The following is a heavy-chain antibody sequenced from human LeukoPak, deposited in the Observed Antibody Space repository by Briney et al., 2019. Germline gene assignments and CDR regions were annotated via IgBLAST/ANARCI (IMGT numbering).Heavy chain of an antibody. CDR3: AKRGHYIINWYHYFDY. J-gene: IGHJ4*02. V-gene: IGHV3-30*18. D-gene: IGHD6-13*01. Sequence: PGGSLRLSCAASGFTFTTYGLHWVRQAPGKGLEWVAAIASNGGSEYYADSVKGRFTISRDNSKNTLFLQMNSLRPDDTAVYYCAKRGHYIINWYHYFDYWGQGTLVTVSS. CDR2: IASNGGSE. CDR1: GFTFTTYG.